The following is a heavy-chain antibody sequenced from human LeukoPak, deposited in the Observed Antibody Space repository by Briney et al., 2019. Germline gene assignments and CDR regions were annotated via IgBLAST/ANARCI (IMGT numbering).Heavy chain of an antibody. Sequence: GGSLRLSCEVSGLTFGTFWMTWVRQAPGKGLEWVANINPDGSQTYYVGSVRGRFSISRDNGKNSLFLQLNRLTAEDTAVYFCARHMDWAFDFWGQGTMVLASS. CDR3: ARHMDWAFDF. D-gene: IGHD3/OR15-3a*01. J-gene: IGHJ3*01. V-gene: IGHV3-7*01. CDR2: INPDGSQT. CDR1: GLTFGTFW.